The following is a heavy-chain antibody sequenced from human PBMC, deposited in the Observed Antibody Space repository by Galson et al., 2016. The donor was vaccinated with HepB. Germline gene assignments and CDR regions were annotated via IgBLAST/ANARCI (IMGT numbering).Heavy chain of an antibody. V-gene: IGHV3-53*01. Sequence: SLRLSCAASGFSVSRNYLTWVRQAPGQGLEWVSVIYNDGSIYYADAVKGRFTISRDNSKNTLYLQMNSLRAEDTAVYHCARVLLYYYGMDVWGQGTTVTVSS. CDR3: ARVLLYYYGMDV. CDR1: GFSVSRNY. J-gene: IGHJ6*02. CDR2: IYNDGSI.